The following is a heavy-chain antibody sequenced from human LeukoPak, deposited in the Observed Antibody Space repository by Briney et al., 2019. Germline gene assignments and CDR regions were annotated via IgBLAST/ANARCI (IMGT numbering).Heavy chain of an antibody. D-gene: IGHD6-19*01. CDR1: GFTFSSYW. CDR3: ARVVAGPYYYYYGMDV. Sequence: GGSPRLSCAASGFTFSSYWMSWVRQAPGKGLEWVANIKQDGSEKYYVDSVKGRFTISRDNAKNSLYLQMNSLRAEDTAVYYCARVVAGPYYYYYGMDVWGQGTLVTVSS. V-gene: IGHV3-7*03. CDR2: IKQDGSEK. J-gene: IGHJ6*02.